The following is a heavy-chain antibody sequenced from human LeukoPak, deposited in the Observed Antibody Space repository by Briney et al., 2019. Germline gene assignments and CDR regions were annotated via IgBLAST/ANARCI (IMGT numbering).Heavy chain of an antibody. V-gene: IGHV4-39*01. D-gene: IGHD3-22*01. J-gene: IGHJ3*02. Sequence: PSETLSLTCTVSGGSISSSSYYWGWIRQPPGKGLEWIGSIYYSGSTYYNPSLKSRVTISVDTSKNQLSLKLSSVTAAYTAVYYCASRNLITTDAFDIWGQGTMVTVSS. CDR2: IYYSGST. CDR1: GGSISSSSYY. CDR3: ASRNLITTDAFDI.